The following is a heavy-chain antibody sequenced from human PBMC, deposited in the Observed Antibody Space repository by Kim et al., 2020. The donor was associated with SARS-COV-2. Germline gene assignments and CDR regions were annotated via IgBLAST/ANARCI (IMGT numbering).Heavy chain of an antibody. CDR2: IYPGDSDT. Sequence: GESLKISCKGSGYSFTSYWIGWVRQMPGKGLEWMGIIYPGDSDTRYSPSFQGQVTISADKSISTAYLQWSSLKASDTAMYYCARSLTYYYGSGSYYEDGGYYYYYGMDVWGQGTTVTVSS. CDR3: ARSLTYYYGSGSYYEDGGYYYYYGMDV. V-gene: IGHV5-51*01. J-gene: IGHJ6*02. CDR1: GYSFTSYW. D-gene: IGHD3-10*01.